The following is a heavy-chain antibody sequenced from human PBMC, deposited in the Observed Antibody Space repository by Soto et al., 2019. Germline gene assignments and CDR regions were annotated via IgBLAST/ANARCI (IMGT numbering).Heavy chain of an antibody. CDR2: ISDDGYRK. J-gene: IGHJ6*02. CDR3: VRGKEGDV. Sequence: QVQLVESGGGVVQPGGSLRLSCAASGFAFSTYAIFWVRQAPGKGLEWVGTISDDGYRKYYADSVKGRFTISRDNSKNTLYLEMNSLRAEETAIFYCVRGKEGDVWGQGTTVTVSS. CDR1: GFAFSTYA. V-gene: IGHV3-30-3*01.